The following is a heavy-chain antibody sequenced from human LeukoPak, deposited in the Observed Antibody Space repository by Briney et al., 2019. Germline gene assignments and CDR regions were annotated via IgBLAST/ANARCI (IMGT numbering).Heavy chain of an antibody. V-gene: IGHV3-48*03. D-gene: IGHD3-10*01. CDR3: ARDSGDIDY. Sequence: GGSLRLSCAASGFTFSSYEMNWVRQAPGKGLEWVSYISSSGSTIYYADSVKGRFTISRDNAKNTLYLQMNSLRAEDTAVYYCARDSGDIDYWGQGTLVTVSS. J-gene: IGHJ4*02. CDR1: GFTFSSYE. CDR2: ISSSGSTI.